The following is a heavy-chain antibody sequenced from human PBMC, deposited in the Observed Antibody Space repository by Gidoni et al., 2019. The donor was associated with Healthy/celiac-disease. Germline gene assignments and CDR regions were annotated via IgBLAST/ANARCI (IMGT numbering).Heavy chain of an antibody. D-gene: IGHD4-17*01. CDR2: IYYSGST. CDR1: GGSISSGDYY. Sequence: QVQLQESGPGLVKPSQTLSLTCTVSGGSISSGDYYWSWIRQPPGKGLEWIGYIYYSGSTYYNPSLKSRVTISVDTSKNQFSLKLSSVTAADTAVYYCASHPSGYGDYVDYYMDVWGKGTTVTVSS. J-gene: IGHJ6*03. V-gene: IGHV4-30-4*01. CDR3: ASHPSGYGDYVDYYMDV.